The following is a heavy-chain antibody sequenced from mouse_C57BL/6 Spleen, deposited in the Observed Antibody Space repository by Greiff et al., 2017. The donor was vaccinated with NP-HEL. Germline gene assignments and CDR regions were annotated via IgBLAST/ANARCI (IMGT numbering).Heavy chain of an antibody. D-gene: IGHD1-1*01. CDR3: ARGYYGSSYVYYFDY. CDR1: GYSFTGYY. V-gene: IGHV1-31*01. Sequence: VHVKQSGPELVKPGASVKISCKASGYSFTGYYMHWVKQSHGNILDWIGYIYPYNGVSSYNQKFKGKATLTVDKSSSTAYMELRSLTSEDSAVYYCARGYYGSSYVYYFDYWGQGTTLTVSS. CDR2: IYPYNGVS. J-gene: IGHJ2*01.